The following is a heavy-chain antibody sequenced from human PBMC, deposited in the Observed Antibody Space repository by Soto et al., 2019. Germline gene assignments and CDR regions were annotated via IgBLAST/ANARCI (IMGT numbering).Heavy chain of an antibody. CDR1: GYTFISHG. D-gene: IGHD2-15*01. CDR2: ISGKNGNT. CDR3: PRVSSSIVVVPDYGMDV. Sequence: QVQLVQSGVEVKKPGASVKVSCKASGYTFISHGISWVRQAPGQGLEWMGWISGKNGNTNYAQKLQGRDTLTTDTSTRTAYMELRSLRADDTAVYYCPRVSSSIVVVPDYGMDVWGQGTTVTVSS. V-gene: IGHV1-18*04. J-gene: IGHJ6*02.